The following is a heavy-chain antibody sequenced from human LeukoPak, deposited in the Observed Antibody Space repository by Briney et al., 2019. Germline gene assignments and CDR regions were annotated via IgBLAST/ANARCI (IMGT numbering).Heavy chain of an antibody. CDR2: INSDGSTT. CDR1: GFSLSSYW. Sequence: GESLRLSCAASGFSLSSYWMHWVRQAPGKGLVWVSRINSDGSTTNYADSVKGRFTISRDNAKNTLYLQMNSPRAEDTAVYYCARRQYRSSWYYFDYWGQGTLVTVSS. CDR3: ARRQYRSSWYYFDY. J-gene: IGHJ4*02. V-gene: IGHV3-74*01. D-gene: IGHD6-13*01.